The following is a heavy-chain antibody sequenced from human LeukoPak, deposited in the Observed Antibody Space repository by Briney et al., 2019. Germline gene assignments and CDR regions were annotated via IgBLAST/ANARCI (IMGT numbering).Heavy chain of an antibody. J-gene: IGHJ4*02. CDR1: GFIFSDYY. CDR2: ISGRGSDT. D-gene: IGHD6-13*01. CDR3: ARVGSIAAAGTPDY. V-gene: IGHV3-11*06. Sequence: PGGSLRLSCAASGFIFSDYYMTWIRQAPGKGLEWLSYISGRGSDTNYADSVKGRFTTSRDNAKNSLYLQMNSLRAEDTAVYYCARVGSIAAAGTPDYWGQGTLVTVSS.